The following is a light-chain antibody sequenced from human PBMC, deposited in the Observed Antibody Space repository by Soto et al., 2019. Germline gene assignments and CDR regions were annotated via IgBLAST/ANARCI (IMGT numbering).Light chain of an antibody. V-gene: IGLV2-8*01. CDR1: SRDVGSYNF. Sequence: QSALTQPPSASGSPGQSVTISCTGTSRDVGSYNFVSWYQQYPGKAPKLMIYEVNKRPSGVPDRFSGSKFGNTASLTVSGVQAEDEAEYYCSSYADGNNDVFGGGTKVTVL. CDR2: EVN. CDR3: SSYADGNNDV. J-gene: IGLJ1*01.